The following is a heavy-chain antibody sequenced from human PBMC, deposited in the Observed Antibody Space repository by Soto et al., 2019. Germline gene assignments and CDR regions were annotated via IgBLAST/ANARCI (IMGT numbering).Heavy chain of an antibody. CDR3: AKDRGYSGYDFDY. D-gene: IGHD5-12*01. CDR2: ISYDGSNK. V-gene: IGHV3-30*18. J-gene: IGHJ4*02. CDR1: GFTFSSYG. Sequence: QVQLVESGGGVVQPGRSLRLSCAASGFTFSSYGMHWVRQAPGKGLEWVAVISYDGSNKYYADSVKGRFTISRDNSKNTLYLQRNSLRAEDTAVYYCAKDRGYSGYDFDYWGQGTLVTVSS.